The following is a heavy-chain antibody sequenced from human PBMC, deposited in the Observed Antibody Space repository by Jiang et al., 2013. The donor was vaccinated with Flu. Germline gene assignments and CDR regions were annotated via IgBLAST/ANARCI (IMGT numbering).Heavy chain of an antibody. CDR1: GYSFTSYW. V-gene: IGHV5-51*01. D-gene: IGHD3-10*01. CDR3: GGGGSGSYSPHDAFDI. Sequence: SLKISCKGSGYSFTSYWIGWVRQMPGKGLEWMGIIYPGDSDTRYSPSFQGQVTISADKSISTAYLQWSSLKASDTAMYYCGGGGSGSYSPHDAFDIWGQGTMVTVSS. CDR2: IYPGDSDT. J-gene: IGHJ3*02.